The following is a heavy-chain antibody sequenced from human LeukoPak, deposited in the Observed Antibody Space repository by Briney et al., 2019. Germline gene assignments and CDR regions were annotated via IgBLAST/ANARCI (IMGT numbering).Heavy chain of an antibody. Sequence: SETLSLTCTVSGGSISSYYWSWIRQPPGKGLERIGYIYYSGSTNFNPSLKSRVTISVHTSKNQFSLKLSSVTAADTAVYYCARSPNILTGRYYFDYWGQGTLVTVSS. D-gene: IGHD3-9*01. CDR3: ARSPNILTGRYYFDY. V-gene: IGHV4-59*01. CDR2: IYYSGST. J-gene: IGHJ4*02. CDR1: GGSISSYY.